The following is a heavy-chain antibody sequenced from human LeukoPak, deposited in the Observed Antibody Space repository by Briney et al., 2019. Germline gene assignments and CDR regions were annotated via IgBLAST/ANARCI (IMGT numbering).Heavy chain of an antibody. Sequence: GESLKISFKGSGYSLTSYWIGWVRRMPGKGLEGMGIIYPGDSDTRYSPSFQGQVTISADKSISTAYLQWSSLKASDTAMYYCASSRAVAGTPLDYWGQGTLVTVSS. CDR1: GYSLTSYW. V-gene: IGHV5-51*01. J-gene: IGHJ4*02. CDR3: ASSRAVAGTPLDY. D-gene: IGHD6-19*01. CDR2: IYPGDSDT.